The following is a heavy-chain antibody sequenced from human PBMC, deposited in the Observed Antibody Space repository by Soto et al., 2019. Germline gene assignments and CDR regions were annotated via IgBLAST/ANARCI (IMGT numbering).Heavy chain of an antibody. CDR2: IDHDGPT. J-gene: IGHJ4*02. CDR3: VRDSHGDY. Sequence: EVQLVESGGGLVQPGGSLRLSCAGSGFTFSNYWMHWVRQAPGKGLEWVSRIDHDGPTDYADSVRGRFTISIDNAENTLYLQMSSQRREYTGVYYCVRDSHGDYWGQATVFTVSS. V-gene: IGHV3-74*01. CDR1: GFTFSNYW.